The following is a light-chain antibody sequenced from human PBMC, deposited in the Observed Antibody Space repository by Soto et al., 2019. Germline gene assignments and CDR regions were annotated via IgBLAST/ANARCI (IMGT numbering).Light chain of an antibody. CDR2: GAS. V-gene: IGKV3-20*01. CDR3: QQYLRSPPT. J-gene: IGKJ4*01. CDR1: QSVSSSY. Sequence: EIVLTQSPGTLSLSPGERATLSCRASQSVSSSYLAWYQHKPGQAPRLLIYGASGRAAGLPDRFSSSGSGTDFTLTISRLEPEDFAVYFCQQYLRSPPTFGGGTKVEIK.